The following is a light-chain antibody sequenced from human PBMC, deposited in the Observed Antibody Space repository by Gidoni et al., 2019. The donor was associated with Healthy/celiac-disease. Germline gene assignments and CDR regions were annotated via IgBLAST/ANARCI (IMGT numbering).Light chain of an antibody. J-gene: IGLJ3*02. V-gene: IGLV2-14*01. CDR1: SSYVGGYTY. CDR2: AVS. CDR3: SSYTSSSTLWV. Sequence: QSALTQPASVSGSPGQSITISCTGTSSYVGGYTYVSWSQQHPGKAPKLMIYAVSKRPSGVSNLFSVSNSGNTASLTISVLQAEDEADYYCSSYTSSSTLWVFGGGTKLTVL.